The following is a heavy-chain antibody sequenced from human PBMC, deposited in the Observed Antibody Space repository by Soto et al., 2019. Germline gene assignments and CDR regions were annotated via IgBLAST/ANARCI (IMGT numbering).Heavy chain of an antibody. CDR2: IYHSGST. V-gene: IGHV4-4*02. D-gene: IGHD2-2*01. CDR3: ARVPIGYCSSTSCPNSYYYYYYMDV. CDR1: SGSISSSNW. Sequence: QVQLQESGPGLVKPSGTLSLTCAVSSGSISSSNWWSWVRQPPGKGLEWIGEIYHSGSTNYNPSLKIRVTISVDKSKNQFSLKLSSVTAADTAVYYCARVPIGYCSSTSCPNSYYYYYYMDVWGKGTTVTVSS. J-gene: IGHJ6*03.